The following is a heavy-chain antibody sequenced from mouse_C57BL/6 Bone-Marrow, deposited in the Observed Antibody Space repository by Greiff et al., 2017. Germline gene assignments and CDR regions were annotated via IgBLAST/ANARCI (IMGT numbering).Heavy chain of an antibody. V-gene: IGHV1-81*01. Sequence: QVQLQQSGAELARPGASVKLSCKASGYTFTSYGISWVKQRTGQGLEWIGEIYPRSGNTYYNEKFKGKATLTADKSSSTAYMELRSLTSEDSAVYFCARGGTPWYSNYEDYAMEYWGQGTSVTVSS. J-gene: IGHJ4*01. CDR1: GYTFTSYG. D-gene: IGHD2-5*01. CDR2: IYPRSGNT. CDR3: ARGGTPWYSNYEDYAMEY.